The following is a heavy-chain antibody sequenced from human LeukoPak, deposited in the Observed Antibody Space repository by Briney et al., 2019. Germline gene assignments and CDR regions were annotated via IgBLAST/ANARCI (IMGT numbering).Heavy chain of an antibody. CDR2: MNPDSGNT. CDR1: GYAFNIYD. J-gene: IGHJ4*02. Sequence: APVKVSCKASGYAFNIYDINWVRQATGHGLEWMGWMNPDSGNTGFAQKFQGRVTMTRNTSITTAYMELSSLRFEDTAVYYCAVHLPGDYLDRWGQGTLVTVSS. CDR3: AVHLPGDYLDR. V-gene: IGHV1-8*01.